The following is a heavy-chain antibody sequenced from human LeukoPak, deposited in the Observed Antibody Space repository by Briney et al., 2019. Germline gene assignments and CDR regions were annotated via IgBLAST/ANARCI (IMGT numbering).Heavy chain of an antibody. CDR2: LCSSCSII. CDR3: ARGGGYSYGYPFDY. D-gene: IGHD5-18*01. J-gene: IGHJ4*02. Sequence: GGSLRLSCAASGFIFSSYEMNWVRQAPGKGLEWVSYLCSSCSIIYYADSVKGRFTISRDNAKNSLYLQMNSLRAEDTAVYYCARGGGYSYGYPFDYWGQGTLVSVSS. CDR1: GFIFSSYE. V-gene: IGHV3-48*03.